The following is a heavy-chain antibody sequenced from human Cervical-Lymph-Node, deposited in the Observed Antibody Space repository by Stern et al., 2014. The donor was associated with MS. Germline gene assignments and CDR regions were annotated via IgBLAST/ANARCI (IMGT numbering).Heavy chain of an antibody. CDR3: ARDQFYDASGYLMDV. CDR2: INSDGSST. D-gene: IGHD3-22*01. J-gene: IGHJ6*01. CDR1: GFTFSSYW. V-gene: IGHV3-74*01. Sequence: EVQLVESGGGLVQPGGSLRLSCAASGFTFSSYWMHWVRQAPGKGLAWVSRINSDGSSTSYADSVKGRFTISRDNAKNTLYLQVNSLRAEDTAVYYCARDQFYDASGYLMDVWGQGTTVTVSS.